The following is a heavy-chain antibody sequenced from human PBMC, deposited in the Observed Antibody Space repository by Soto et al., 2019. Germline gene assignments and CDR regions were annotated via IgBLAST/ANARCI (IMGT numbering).Heavy chain of an antibody. D-gene: IGHD2-2*02. CDR1: GGSISSSNYY. V-gene: IGHV4-39*07. CDR3: ARAHCTGTGCYTLGY. CDR2: IYYSGRT. J-gene: IGHJ4*02. Sequence: SETLSLTCSVSGGSISSSNYYWAWIRQPPGKGLEWIASIYYSGRTHYNPSLKSRVTMSVDTSKNQFSLQLSSVTAADTAVYYCARAHCTGTGCYTLGYWGQGALVTVSS.